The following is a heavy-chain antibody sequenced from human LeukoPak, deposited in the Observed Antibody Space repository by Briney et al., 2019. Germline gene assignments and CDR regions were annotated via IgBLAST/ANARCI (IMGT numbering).Heavy chain of an antibody. J-gene: IGHJ2*01. V-gene: IGHV4-38-2*02. CDR1: GYSISSGYF. Sequence: SETLSLTCTVSGYSISSGYFWGWIRQPPGKGLEWIGSIYHSGTTYYNPSLKSRVTISVDTSKNQFSLKLSSVTAADTAVYYCARLVFGVVPAAMGHWYFDLWGRGTLVTVSS. CDR2: IYHSGTT. CDR3: ARLVFGVVPAAMGHWYFDL. D-gene: IGHD2-2*01.